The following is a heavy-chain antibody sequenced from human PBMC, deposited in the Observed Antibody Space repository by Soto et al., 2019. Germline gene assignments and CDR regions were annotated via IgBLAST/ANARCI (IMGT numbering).Heavy chain of an antibody. CDR3: ARDIWGITHYGMDV. V-gene: IGHV4-4*02. CDR1: TDSIYSSTW. Sequence: PSGTLSLTCDVSTDSIYSSTWWTWVRQHPGKGLEWIGYIYYSGSTYYNPSLKSRVTISVDTSKNQFSLKLSSVTAADTAVYYCARDIWGITHYGMDVWGQGTTVTVSS. J-gene: IGHJ6*02. D-gene: IGHD3-10*01. CDR2: IYYSGST.